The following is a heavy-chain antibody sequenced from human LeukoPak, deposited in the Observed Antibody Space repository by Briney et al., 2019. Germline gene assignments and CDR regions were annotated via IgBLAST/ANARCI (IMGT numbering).Heavy chain of an antibody. CDR3: LRGDRRDY. J-gene: IGHJ4*02. CDR1: GFTFSSYA. V-gene: IGHV3-21*06. Sequence: GGSLRLSGAASGFTFSSYAMSWVRQDPGKGLEWVSSIDSSGGYMFYADSVKGRFIISRDNAKDSLYLQMNSLRVEDTAVYYCLRGDRRDYWGQGTLVTVSS. CDR2: IDSSGGYM.